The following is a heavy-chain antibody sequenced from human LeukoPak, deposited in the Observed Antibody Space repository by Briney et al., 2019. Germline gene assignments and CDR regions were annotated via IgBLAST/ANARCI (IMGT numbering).Heavy chain of an antibody. D-gene: IGHD1-26*01. CDR1: GYTFTNYG. V-gene: IGHV1-18*01. CDR3: ARDGTFYSGSYSYYFDY. Sequence: ASVKVSCEASGYTFTNYGISWVRQAPGQGLEWMGRISIYSDNTNYARKLQGRVTLTTDTSTSTAYMELRSLRSDDTAVYYCARDGTFYSGSYSYYFDYWGQGTLVTVSS. J-gene: IGHJ4*02. CDR2: ISIYSDNT.